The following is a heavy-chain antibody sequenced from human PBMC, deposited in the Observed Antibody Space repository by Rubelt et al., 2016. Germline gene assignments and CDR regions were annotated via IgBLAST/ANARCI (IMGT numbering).Heavy chain of an antibody. V-gene: IGHV1-46*01. CDR1: GYTFTSYY. D-gene: IGHD3-22*01. J-gene: IGHJ4*02. CDR3: ARGSSGYPPLDY. Sequence: VQLVQSGAEVRKPGASVKVSSKASGYTFTSYYIHWVRQAPGQGLECMGVINPSDGSTIYAPRFQRRITMTRDTSTTAVYMELGSLRSEDTAVYYCARGSSGYPPLDYWGQGTLVTVSS. CDR2: INPSDGST.